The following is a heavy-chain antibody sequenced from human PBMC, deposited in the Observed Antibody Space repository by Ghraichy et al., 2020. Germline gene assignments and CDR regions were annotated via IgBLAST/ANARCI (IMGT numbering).Heavy chain of an antibody. CDR2: ISGSGGST. CDR3: AKDLGDTSVVVPAAMGYYYYGMDV. Sequence: GESLNISCAASGFTFSSYAMSWVRQAPGKGLEWVSAISGSGGSTYYADSVKGRFTISRDNSKNTLYLQMNSLRAEDTAVYYCAKDLGDTSVVVPAAMGYYYYGMDVWGQGTTVTVSS. J-gene: IGHJ6*02. CDR1: GFTFSSYA. D-gene: IGHD2-2*01. V-gene: IGHV3-23*01.